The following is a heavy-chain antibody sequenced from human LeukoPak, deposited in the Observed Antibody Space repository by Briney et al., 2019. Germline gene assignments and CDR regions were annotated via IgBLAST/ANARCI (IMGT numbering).Heavy chain of an antibody. CDR1: GYTFTSYD. Sequence: ASVKVSCKASGYTFTSYDINWVRQATGQGLEWMGWMNPNSGNTGYVQKFQGRVTMTRITSISTAYMELSSLRSEDTAVYYCARGEPRIYDSSGYPDWGQGTLVTVS. CDR2: MNPNSGNT. J-gene: IGHJ4*02. D-gene: IGHD3-22*01. CDR3: ARGEPRIYDSSGYPD. V-gene: IGHV1-8*01.